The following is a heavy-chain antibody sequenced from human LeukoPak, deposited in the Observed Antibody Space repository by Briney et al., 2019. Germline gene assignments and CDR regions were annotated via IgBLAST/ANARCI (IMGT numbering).Heavy chain of an antibody. D-gene: IGHD5-24*01. CDR1: GGSISSGGYY. J-gene: IGHJ4*02. Sequence: TSETLSLTCTVSGGSISSGGYYWSWIRQHPGKGLEWIGYIYYSGSTYYNPSLKSRVTISVDTSKNQFSLKLNSVTAADTAVYYCAREERNYYLVYWGQGTLVTVSS. CDR2: IYYSGST. V-gene: IGHV4-31*03. CDR3: AREERNYYLVY.